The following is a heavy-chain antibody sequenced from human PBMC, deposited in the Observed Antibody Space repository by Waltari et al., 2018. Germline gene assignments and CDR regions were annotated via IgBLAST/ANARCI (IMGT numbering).Heavy chain of an antibody. Sequence: QLQLQESGPGLVKPSETLSLTCTVSGGSISSSSYYWGWIRQPPGKGLEWIGSIYYSGSTYYNPSLKSRVTISVDTSKNQFSLKLSSVTAADTAVYYCARGVSIAAAGYWGQGTLVTVSS. CDR1: GGSISSSSYY. V-gene: IGHV4-39*07. J-gene: IGHJ4*02. CDR2: IYYSGST. D-gene: IGHD6-13*01. CDR3: ARGVSIAAAGY.